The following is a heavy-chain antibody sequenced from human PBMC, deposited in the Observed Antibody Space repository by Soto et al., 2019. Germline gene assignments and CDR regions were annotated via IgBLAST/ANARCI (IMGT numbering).Heavy chain of an antibody. Sequence: QVQLVESGGGVVQPGRSLRLSCAASGFTFSTHAMHWVRQAPGKGLECVAIVSFDGSNKYYADSVKGRFTISRDNSQNTLYLQMSGLTPEETAVYYCARDQTGITTTGGGRIDHWGQGTLATVSS. V-gene: IGHV3-30-3*01. CDR2: VSFDGSNK. CDR3: ARDQTGITTTGGGRIDH. D-gene: IGHD1-20*01. J-gene: IGHJ4*02. CDR1: GFTFSTHA.